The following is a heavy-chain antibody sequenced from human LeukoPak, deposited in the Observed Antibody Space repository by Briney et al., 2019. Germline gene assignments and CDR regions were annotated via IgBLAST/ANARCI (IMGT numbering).Heavy chain of an antibody. J-gene: IGHJ4*02. CDR3: ARDDALGYDFWSGYSHSPHY. CDR1: GFTFSSYW. CDR2: IKQDGSEK. D-gene: IGHD3-3*01. V-gene: IGHV3-7*01. Sequence: GGSLRLSCAASGFTFSSYWMSWVRQAPGKGLEWVANIKQDGSEKYYVDSVKGRFTISRDNAKNSLYLQMNSLRAEDTAAYYCARDDALGYDFWSGYSHSPHYWGQGTLVTVSS.